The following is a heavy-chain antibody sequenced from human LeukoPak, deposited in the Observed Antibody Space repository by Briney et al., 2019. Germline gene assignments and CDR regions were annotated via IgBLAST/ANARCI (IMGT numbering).Heavy chain of an antibody. CDR2: IYYSGST. CDR3: ARIIHSYGYYYGMDV. V-gene: IGHV4-59*01. J-gene: IGHJ6*02. Sequence: PSETLSLTCTVSGGSISTYYWSWIRQPPGKGLEWIGYIYYSGSTNYNPSLKSRVIISVDTSKNQFSLKLSSVTAADTAVYYCARIIHSYGYYYGMDVWGQGTTVTVSS. D-gene: IGHD5-18*01. CDR1: GGSISTYY.